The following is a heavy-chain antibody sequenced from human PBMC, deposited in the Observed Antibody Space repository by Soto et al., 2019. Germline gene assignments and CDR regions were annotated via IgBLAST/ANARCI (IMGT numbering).Heavy chain of an antibody. V-gene: IGHV3-30-3*01. CDR3: ARAYDSSMNYFDY. CDR2: ISYDGSNK. Sequence: ESGGGVVQPGRSLRLSCAASGFTFSSFAIHWVRQAPGEGLEWVSRISYDGSNKYYADSVKGRFTISRDNSKNTLYLQMNILRAEDTAVYYCARAYDSSMNYFDYWGQGTLVTVSS. J-gene: IGHJ4*02. CDR1: GFTFSSFA. D-gene: IGHD3-22*01.